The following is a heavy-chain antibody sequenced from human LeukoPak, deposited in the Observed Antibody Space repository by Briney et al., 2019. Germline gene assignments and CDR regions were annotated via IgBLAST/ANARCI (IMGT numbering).Heavy chain of an antibody. Sequence: SETLSLTCTVSGGSVSSGSYYWSWIRQPPGKGLEWIGYISYSGSTNYNPSLKSRVTISVDTSKNQFSLKLSSVTAADTAVYYCARHRIYYYDSSGYYYFDYWGQGTLVTVSS. CDR1: GGSVSSGSYY. D-gene: IGHD3-22*01. V-gene: IGHV4-61*01. CDR2: ISYSGST. CDR3: ARHRIYYYDSSGYYYFDY. J-gene: IGHJ4*02.